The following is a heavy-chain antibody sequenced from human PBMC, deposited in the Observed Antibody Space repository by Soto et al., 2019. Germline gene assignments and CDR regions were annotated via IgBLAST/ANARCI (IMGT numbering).Heavy chain of an antibody. CDR2: MNPNSGNT. CDR3: ARGPDVVLVQAATEIWFDP. J-gene: IGHJ5*02. CDR1: GYTFTSYD. Sequence: QVQLVQSGAEVKKPGASVKVSCKASGYTFTSYDINWVRQATGQGLEWMGWMNPNSGNTGYPQKFQGRVTMTRNSPRSTGYVELSSLRSEDTAVYYCARGPDVVLVQAATEIWFDPWGQGPLVTVSS. D-gene: IGHD2-2*01. V-gene: IGHV1-8*01.